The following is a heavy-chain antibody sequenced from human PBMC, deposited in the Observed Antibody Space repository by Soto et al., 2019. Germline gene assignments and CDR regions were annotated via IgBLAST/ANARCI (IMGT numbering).Heavy chain of an antibody. Sequence: ASVKVSCKVSGYTLTELSMHWVRQAPGKGLEWMGGFDPEDGETIYAQKFQGRVTMTEDTSTDTAYMELSSLRSEDTAVYYGATSYGDSTASWFDPWGQGTLVTVSS. CDR2: FDPEDGET. CDR3: ATSYGDSTASWFDP. J-gene: IGHJ5*02. CDR1: GYTLTELS. D-gene: IGHD4-17*01. V-gene: IGHV1-24*01.